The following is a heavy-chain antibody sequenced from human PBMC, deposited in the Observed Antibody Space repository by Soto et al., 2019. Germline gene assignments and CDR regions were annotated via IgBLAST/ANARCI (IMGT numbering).Heavy chain of an antibody. CDR3: ARDAVHTYYYDSSGYSPFDY. J-gene: IGHJ4*02. Sequence: GASVKVCCKASGGTFSSYAISWVRQAPGQGLEWMGWISAYNGNTNYAQKLQGRVTMTTDTSTSTAYMELRSLRSDDTAVYYCARDAVHTYYYDSSGYSPFDYWGQGTLVTVSS. CDR2: ISAYNGNT. D-gene: IGHD3-22*01. V-gene: IGHV1-18*01. CDR1: GGTFSSYA.